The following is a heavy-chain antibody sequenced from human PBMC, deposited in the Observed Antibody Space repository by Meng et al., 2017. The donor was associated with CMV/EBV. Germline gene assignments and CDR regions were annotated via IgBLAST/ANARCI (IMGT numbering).Heavy chain of an antibody. V-gene: IGHV4-34*01. CDR1: GGSFSGYY. D-gene: IGHD3-3*01. CDR2: INHSGST. Sequence: LTCAVYGGSFSGYYWSWIRQPRGKGMEWIGEINHSGSTNYNPSLKSRVTISVDTSKNQFSLKLSSVTAADTAVYYCARSGEAFGVDYWGQGTLVTVSS. CDR3: ARSGEAFGVDY. J-gene: IGHJ4*02.